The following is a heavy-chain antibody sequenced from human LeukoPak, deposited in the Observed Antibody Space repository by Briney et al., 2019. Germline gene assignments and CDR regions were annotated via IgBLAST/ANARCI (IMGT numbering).Heavy chain of an antibody. Sequence: ASVKVSCKASGYTFTSYYMHWVRQAPGQGLEWMGIINPSGGSTSYAQKFQGRVTMTRDMSTSTAYMELSSLRSEDTAVYYCARVGEWLEHYFDYWGQGTLVTVSS. CDR2: INPSGGST. V-gene: IGHV1-46*01. CDR3: ARVGEWLEHYFDY. CDR1: GYTFTSYY. J-gene: IGHJ4*02. D-gene: IGHD6-19*01.